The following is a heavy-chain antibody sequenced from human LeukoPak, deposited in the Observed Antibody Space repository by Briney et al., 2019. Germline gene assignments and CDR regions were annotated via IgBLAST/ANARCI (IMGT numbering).Heavy chain of an antibody. CDR1: GFTFSSYA. CDR2: ISGSGGST. D-gene: IGHD6-19*01. Sequence: PWGSLRLSCAASGFTFSSYAMSWVRQAPGKGLEWVSAISGSGGSTYYADSVKGRFTISRDNSKNTLYLQMNSLRAEDTAVYYCAKVSGIAVAGYSFDYWGQGTLVTVSS. CDR3: AKVSGIAVAGYSFDY. V-gene: IGHV3-23*01. J-gene: IGHJ4*02.